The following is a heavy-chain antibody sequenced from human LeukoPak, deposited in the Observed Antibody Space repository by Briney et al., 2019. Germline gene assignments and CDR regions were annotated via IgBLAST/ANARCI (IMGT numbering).Heavy chain of an antibody. CDR3: ARRRGGSGSYYKLVANYFDY. D-gene: IGHD3-10*01. Sequence: SETLSLTCAVYGGSFSGYYWSWTRQPPGKGLEWIGEINHSGSTNYNPSLKSRVTISVDTSKNQFSLKLSSVTAADTAVYYCARRRGGSGSYYKLVANYFDYWGQGTLVTVSS. J-gene: IGHJ4*02. CDR2: INHSGST. V-gene: IGHV4-34*01. CDR1: GGSFSGYY.